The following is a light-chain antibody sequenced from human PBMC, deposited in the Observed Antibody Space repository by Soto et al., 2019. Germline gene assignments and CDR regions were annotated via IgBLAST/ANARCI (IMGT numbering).Light chain of an antibody. J-gene: IGLJ2*01. Sequence: HCVLKQAASGFGAPRRGGRILCSGRGSSLGTNTVNWYRQLPGTAPNLLIYGNNQRPSGVPARFSGSKSGTSASLAISGLQSEDEADYYCAAWDGSLNNVLFGGGTKVTVL. CDR2: GNN. CDR3: AAWDGSLNNVL. CDR1: GSSLGTNT. V-gene: IGLV1-44*01.